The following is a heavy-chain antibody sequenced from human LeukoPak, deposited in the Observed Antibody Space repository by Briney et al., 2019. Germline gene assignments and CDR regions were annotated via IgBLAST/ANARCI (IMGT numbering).Heavy chain of an antibody. J-gene: IGHJ4*02. CDR2: MTSSRSY. Sequence: GGFLRLSCAVSGFTLNTYSLNWVRRAPGKGLEWVSFMTSSRSYYADSVKGRFTISRDNSKNTLYLQMNSLRAEDTAVYYCAKDPEGYWGQGTLVTVSS. V-gene: IGHV3-21*04. CDR3: AKDPEGY. CDR1: GFTLNTYS.